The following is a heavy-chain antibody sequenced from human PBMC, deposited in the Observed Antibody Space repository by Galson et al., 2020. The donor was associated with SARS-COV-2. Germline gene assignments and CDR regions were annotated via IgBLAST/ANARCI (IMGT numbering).Heavy chain of an antibody. CDR1: GFNFSSYG. V-gene: IGHV3-33*01. CDR3: AREAPRGGWYEDYFDY. D-gene: IGHD6-19*01. J-gene: IGHJ4*02. CDR2: RWYDGSNK. Sequence: TGGSLRLSCVASGFNFSSYGMHWVRQAPGKGLEWLAVRWYDGSNKYYADSAKVHFTISRDNSKNMLYLQMNSLRAEDTAVYYCAREAPRGGWYEDYFDYWGQGTLVTVSS.